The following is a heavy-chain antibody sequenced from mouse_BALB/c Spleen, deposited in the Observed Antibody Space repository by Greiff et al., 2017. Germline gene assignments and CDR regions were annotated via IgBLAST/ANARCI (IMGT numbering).Heavy chain of an antibody. Sequence: LVKTGASVKISCKASGYSFTGYYMHWVKQSHGKSLEWIGYISCYNGATSYNQKFKGKATFTVDTSSSTAYMQFNSLTSEDSAVYYCATYDGYSWFAYWGQGTTLTVAA. V-gene: IGHV1S34*01. CDR3: ATYDGYSWFAY. CDR2: ISCYNGAT. CDR1: GYSFTGYY. D-gene: IGHD2-3*01. J-gene: IGHJ2*01.